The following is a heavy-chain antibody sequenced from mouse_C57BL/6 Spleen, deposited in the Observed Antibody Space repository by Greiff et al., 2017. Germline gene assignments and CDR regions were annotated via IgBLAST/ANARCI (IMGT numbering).Heavy chain of an antibody. CDR1: GFTFTDYY. CDR2: IRNKANGYTT. J-gene: IGHJ2*01. D-gene: IGHD3-3*01. CDR3: ARWDSHFDY. Sequence: EVKLVESGGGLVQPGGSLSLSCAASGFTFTDYYMSWVRQPPGKALEWLGFIRNKANGYTTEYSASVKGRFTISRDNSQSILYLQMNALRAEDSATYYCARWDSHFDYWGQGTTLTVSS. V-gene: IGHV7-3*01.